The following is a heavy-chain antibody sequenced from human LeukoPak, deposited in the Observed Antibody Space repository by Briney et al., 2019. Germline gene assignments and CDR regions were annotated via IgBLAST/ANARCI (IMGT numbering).Heavy chain of an antibody. V-gene: IGHV1-69*13. D-gene: IGHD3-22*01. CDR2: IIPIFGTA. CDR3: ARDGGDSSGYSSYDY. J-gene: IGHJ4*02. Sequence: ASVKVSCKASGGTFSSYAISWVRQAPGQGLEWMGGIIPIFGTANYAQKFQGRVTITADESTSTAYMELSSLRSEDTAVYYCARDGGDSSGYSSYDYWGQGTLVTVSS. CDR1: GGTFSSYA.